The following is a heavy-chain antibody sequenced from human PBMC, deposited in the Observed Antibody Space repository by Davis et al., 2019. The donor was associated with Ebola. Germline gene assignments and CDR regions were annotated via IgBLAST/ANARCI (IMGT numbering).Heavy chain of an antibody. CDR2: IGTAGDT. V-gene: IGHV3-13*01. CDR3: ARETAAGDFDP. CDR1: GFTFSSYD. J-gene: IGHJ5*02. Sequence: PGGSLRLSCAASGFTFSSYDMHWVRQATGKGLEWVSAIGTAGDTYYPGSVKGRFTISRENAKNSLYLQMNSLRAGDTAVYYCARETAAGDFDPWGQGTLVTVSS. D-gene: IGHD6-25*01.